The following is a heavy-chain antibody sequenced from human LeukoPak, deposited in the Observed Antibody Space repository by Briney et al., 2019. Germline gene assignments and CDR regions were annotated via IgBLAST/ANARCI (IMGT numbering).Heavy chain of an antibody. J-gene: IGHJ4*02. CDR3: ARVGPIDSSYFDY. D-gene: IGHD3-22*01. Sequence: SETLSLTRTVSGYSISSGYYWGWIRQPPGKGLEWIGSIYHSGSTYYNPSLKSRVTISVDTSKNQFSLKLSSVTAADTAVYYCARVGPIDSSYFDYWGQGTLVTVSS. CDR1: GYSISSGYY. CDR2: IYHSGST. V-gene: IGHV4-38-2*02.